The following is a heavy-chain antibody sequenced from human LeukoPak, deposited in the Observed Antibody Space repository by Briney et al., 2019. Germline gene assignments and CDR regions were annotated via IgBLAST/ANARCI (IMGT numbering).Heavy chain of an antibody. CDR3: VRDLGSSWYYGMDV. J-gene: IGHJ6*02. V-gene: IGHV3-21*01. Sequence: PGGSLRLSCAASGFTFSSYSMNWVRQAPGKGLEWVSSISSSSSYIYYADSVKGRFTISRDNAKNSLYLQMNSLRAEDTAVYYCVRDLGSSWYYGMDVWGQGTTVTVSS. CDR2: ISSSSSYI. D-gene: IGHD6-13*01. CDR1: GFTFSSYS.